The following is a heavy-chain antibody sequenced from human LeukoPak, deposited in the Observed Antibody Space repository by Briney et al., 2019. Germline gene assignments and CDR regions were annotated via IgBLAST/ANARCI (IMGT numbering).Heavy chain of an antibody. V-gene: IGHV3-53*01. J-gene: IGHJ3*02. Sequence: PGGSLRLSCAASGFTVRTNYMSWVRQAPGKGLEWVSVIYSGGTTKYADSVRGRFTISRDNSKNTLYLQMNSLRAEDTAVYYCARGLDSVTWGPFDIWGQGAVVTVSS. CDR3: ARGLDSVTWGPFDI. D-gene: IGHD2-2*03. CDR1: GFTVRTNY. CDR2: IYSGGTT.